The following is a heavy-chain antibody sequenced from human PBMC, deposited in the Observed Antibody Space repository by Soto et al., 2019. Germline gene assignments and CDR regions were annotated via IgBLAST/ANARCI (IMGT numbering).Heavy chain of an antibody. J-gene: IGHJ6*03. CDR1: GYTFTSYA. CDR3: ARDAEECSSTSCYLHYYYYTDV. D-gene: IGHD2-2*01. Sequence: ASVKVSCKASGYTFTSYAMHWVRQAPGQRLEWMGWINAGNGNTKYSQKFQGRVTITRDTSASTAYMELSSLRSEDTAVYYCARDAEECSSTSCYLHYYYYTDVWGTGTTVTVSS. CDR2: INAGNGNT. V-gene: IGHV1-3*01.